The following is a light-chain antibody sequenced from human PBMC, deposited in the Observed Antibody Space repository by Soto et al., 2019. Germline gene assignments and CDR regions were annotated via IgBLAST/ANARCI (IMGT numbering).Light chain of an antibody. V-gene: IGKV3-15*01. CDR1: QSVSSD. J-gene: IGKJ2*02. CDR3: QQHNNWPPWT. Sequence: EIVMTQSPATLSVSPGERATLSCRASQSVSSDLAWYQQKPGQAPRLLIYGASTRATGIPARFSGSRSGTEFTPTISSLQSEDVAVYYCQQHNNWPPWTFGQGTNLEIK. CDR2: GAS.